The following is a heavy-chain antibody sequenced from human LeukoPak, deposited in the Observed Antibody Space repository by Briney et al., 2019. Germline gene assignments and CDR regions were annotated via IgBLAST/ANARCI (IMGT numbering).Heavy chain of an antibody. Sequence: GRSLRLSCAASGFTFSSYGMHWVRQAPGKGLEWVAVISYDGSNKYYADSVKGRFTISRDNSKNTLYLQMISLRAEDTAVYYCAKDRRGSNNKWYDSDYWGQGTLVTVSS. CDR3: AKDRRGSNNKWYDSDY. D-gene: IGHD1-1*01. CDR1: GFTFSSYG. CDR2: ISYDGSNK. V-gene: IGHV3-30*18. J-gene: IGHJ4*02.